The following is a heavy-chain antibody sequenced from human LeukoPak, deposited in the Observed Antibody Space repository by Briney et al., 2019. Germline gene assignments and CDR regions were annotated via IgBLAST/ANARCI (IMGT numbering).Heavy chain of an antibody. D-gene: IGHD3-22*01. CDR2: ISGSGGST. CDR1: GFTFSSYA. J-gene: IGHJ4*02. CDR3: VLLTPTYYYDSSGQY. Sequence: GGSLRLSCAAPGFTFSSYAMSWVRQAPGKGLEWVSAISGSGGSTYYADSVKGRFTISRDNSKNTLYLQMNSLRAEDTAVYYCVLLTPTYYYDSSGQYWGQGTLVTVSS. V-gene: IGHV3-23*01.